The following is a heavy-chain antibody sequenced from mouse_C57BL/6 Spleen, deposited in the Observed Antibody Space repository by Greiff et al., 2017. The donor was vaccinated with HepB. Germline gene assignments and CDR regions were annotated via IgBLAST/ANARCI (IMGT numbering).Heavy chain of an antibody. Sequence: QVQLQQSGPGLVQPSQRLSITCTVSGFSLTSYGVHWVRQSPGKGLEWLGVIWSGGSTDYNAAFISRLSISKDNSKSQVFFKMNSLQADDTAIYYCARKIYYDYDEDYAMDYWGQGTSVTVSS. V-gene: IGHV2-2*01. J-gene: IGHJ4*01. CDR2: IWSGGST. D-gene: IGHD2-4*01. CDR1: GFSLTSYG. CDR3: ARKIYYDYDEDYAMDY.